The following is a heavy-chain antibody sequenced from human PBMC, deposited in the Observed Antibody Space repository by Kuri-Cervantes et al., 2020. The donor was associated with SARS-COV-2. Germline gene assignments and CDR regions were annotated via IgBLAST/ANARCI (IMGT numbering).Heavy chain of an antibody. J-gene: IGHJ4*02. Sequence: GESLKISCAASGFSFRNYAMSWVRQAPGKGLEWVSGISGSGGTTYYPDSVKGRFTVSRDNSKNTLYLQMNSLRAEDTAVYYCAILETLWLQGYFDYWGQGTLVTVSS. CDR1: GFSFRNYA. CDR2: ISGSGGTT. D-gene: IGHD3-10*01. CDR3: AILETLWLQGYFDY. V-gene: IGHV3-23*01.